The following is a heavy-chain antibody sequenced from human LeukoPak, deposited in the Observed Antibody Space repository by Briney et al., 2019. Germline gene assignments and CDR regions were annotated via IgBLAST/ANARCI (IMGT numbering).Heavy chain of an antibody. V-gene: IGHV3-23*01. CDR2: ISGSGGST. D-gene: IGHD3-3*01. CDR3: AKLRFLEWLLPIDY. Sequence: GGSLRLSCAASGFTFSSYAMSWVRQAPGKGLEWVSAISGSGGSTYYADSVKGRFTISRDNSNNTLSLQMNNLRAEDTAIYYCAKLRFLEWLLPIDYWGQGTLVTVSS. CDR1: GFTFSSYA. J-gene: IGHJ4*02.